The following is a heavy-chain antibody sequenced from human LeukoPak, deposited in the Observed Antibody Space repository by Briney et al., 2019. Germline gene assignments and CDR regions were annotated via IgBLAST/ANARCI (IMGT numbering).Heavy chain of an antibody. Sequence: PGGSLRLSCAASGFTFSSYAMSWVRQAPGKGLEWVSTISGSGGSTYYADSAKGRFTISRDNSKNTLYLQMNSLRAEDTAVYYCARVNSVDYYDSSGLFLDAFDIWGQGTMVTVSS. CDR3: ARVNSVDYYDSSGLFLDAFDI. V-gene: IGHV3-23*01. CDR1: GFTFSSYA. J-gene: IGHJ3*02. D-gene: IGHD3-22*01. CDR2: ISGSGGST.